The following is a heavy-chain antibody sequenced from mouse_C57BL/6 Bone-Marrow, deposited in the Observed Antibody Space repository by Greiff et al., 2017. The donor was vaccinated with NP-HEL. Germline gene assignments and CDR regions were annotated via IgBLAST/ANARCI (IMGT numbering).Heavy chain of an antibody. J-gene: IGHJ4*01. Sequence: VQLVESGAELAKPGASVKLSCKASGYTFTSYWMHWVKQRPGQGLEWIGYINPSSGYTKYNQKFKDKATLTADKSSSTAYMQLSSLTYEDSAVYYCARGKLWLRYAMDYWGQGTSVTVSS. D-gene: IGHD2-2*01. V-gene: IGHV1-7*01. CDR1: GYTFTSYW. CDR2: INPSSGYT. CDR3: ARGKLWLRYAMDY.